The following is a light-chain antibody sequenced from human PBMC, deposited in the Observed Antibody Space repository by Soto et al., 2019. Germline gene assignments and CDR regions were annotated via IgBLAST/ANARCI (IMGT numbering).Light chain of an antibody. J-gene: IGLJ1*01. CDR1: STDVDDYYL. CDR2: EVS. V-gene: IGLV2-14*01. Sequence: QSVLTQPASVSGSPGQSITISCTAASTDVDDYYLVSWYQHPPGKAPKLIIYEVSNRPSGVSHRFSASMSGNTASLTISGLQAEDEADYYCGSYTNTTYVFGTGTKVTVL. CDR3: GSYTNTTYV.